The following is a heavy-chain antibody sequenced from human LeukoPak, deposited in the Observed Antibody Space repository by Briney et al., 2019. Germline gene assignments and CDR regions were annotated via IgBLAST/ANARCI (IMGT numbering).Heavy chain of an antibody. CDR3: ARAGRVAASGWGRHFDL. CDR1: GFTFSSYE. D-gene: IGHD3-10*01. J-gene: IGHJ2*01. V-gene: IGHV3-48*03. CDR2: ISSSGGTM. Sequence: PGGSLRLSCAASGFTFSSYEMNWVRQAPARGLEWLSYISSSGGTMYYADSVKGRFTISRDNAKNSLYLQMSSLRAEDTAVYYCARAGRVAASGWGRHFDLWGRGTLVTVSS.